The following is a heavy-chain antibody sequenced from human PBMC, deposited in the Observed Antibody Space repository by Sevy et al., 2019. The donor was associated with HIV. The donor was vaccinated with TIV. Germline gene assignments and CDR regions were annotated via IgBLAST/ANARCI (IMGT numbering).Heavy chain of an antibody. J-gene: IGHJ4*02. CDR3: AKIEDY. CDR2: ISYDGSNK. Sequence: GGSLRLSCAASGFTFSSYGMHWVRQAPGKGLEWVAVISYDGSNKYYADSVKDRFTISRDNSKNTLYLQMNSLRAEDTAVYYCAKIEDYWGQGTLVTVSS. CDR1: GFTFSSYG. V-gene: IGHV3-30*18.